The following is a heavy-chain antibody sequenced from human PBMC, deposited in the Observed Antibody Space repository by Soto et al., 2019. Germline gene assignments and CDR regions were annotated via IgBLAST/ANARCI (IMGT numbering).Heavy chain of an antibody. V-gene: IGHV1-18*01. J-gene: IGHJ1*01. Sequence: ASVKVSCKASGYTFTSYGISWVRQAPGQGLEWMGWISAYNGNTNYAQKLQGRVTMTTDTSTSTAYMELRSLRSDDTAVYYCARGFRDYGDYSAEYFQHWGQGTLVTVSS. CDR1: GYTFTSYG. D-gene: IGHD4-17*01. CDR3: ARGFRDYGDYSAEYFQH. CDR2: ISAYNGNT.